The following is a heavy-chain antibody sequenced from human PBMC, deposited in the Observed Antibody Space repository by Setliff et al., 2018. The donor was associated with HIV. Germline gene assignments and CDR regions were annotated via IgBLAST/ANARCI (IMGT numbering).Heavy chain of an antibody. D-gene: IGHD1-26*01. CDR3: TIGHYRSG. CDR1: GFTFRNFW. J-gene: IGHJ4*02. V-gene: IGHV3-7*03. CDR2: IKEDGSKK. Sequence: PGGSLRLSCAASGFTFRNFWMNWVRQAPGKGLEWVANIKEDGSKKNYVDSVKGRFTISRDNAKNSLFLQMNSLTAEDTATYYCTIGHYRSGWGQGTLVTVSS.